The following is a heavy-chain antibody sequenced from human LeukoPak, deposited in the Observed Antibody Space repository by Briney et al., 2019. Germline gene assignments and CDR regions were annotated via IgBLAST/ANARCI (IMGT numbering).Heavy chain of an antibody. D-gene: IGHD6-19*01. CDR1: RFTFSNYA. J-gene: IGHJ3*02. CDR2: ISGSGDIT. Sequence: GGSLRLSCAASRFTFSNYAMSWVRQAPEKGLEWVSAISGSGDITYNADSVKGRFTISRDNSKNTLYLQMSSLRAEDTAVYYCAKVKSTSGWPNDAFDIWGQGTMVTVSS. CDR3: AKVKSTSGWPNDAFDI. V-gene: IGHV3-23*01.